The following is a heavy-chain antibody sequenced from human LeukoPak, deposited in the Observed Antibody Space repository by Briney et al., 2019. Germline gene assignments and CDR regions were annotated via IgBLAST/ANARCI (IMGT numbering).Heavy chain of an antibody. D-gene: IGHD5-18*01. CDR2: ISSSSSYI. CDR3: ARITYSYGYLDY. J-gene: IGHJ4*02. V-gene: IGHV3-21*01. CDR1: GFTFSSYS. Sequence: GGSLRLSCAASGFTFSSYSMNWVRQAPGKGLEWVSSISSSSSYIYYADSVKGRFTISRDNAKDSLYLQMNSLRAEDTAVYYCARITYSYGYLDYWGQGTLVTVSS.